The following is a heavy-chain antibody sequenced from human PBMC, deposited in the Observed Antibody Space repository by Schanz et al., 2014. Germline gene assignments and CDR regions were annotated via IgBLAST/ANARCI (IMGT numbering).Heavy chain of an antibody. J-gene: IGHJ6*02. V-gene: IGHV3-30*03. D-gene: IGHD3-10*01. CDR2: ISYDGSSK. CDR3: ARAQGVIRLFYGVDV. CDR1: GFTFRSYG. Sequence: QVQLVESGGGVVQPGRSLRLSCAASGFTFRSYGMHWVRQAPGKGLEWVALISYDGSSKNHADSVQGRFTISRDNSMNTVYLQMNSLRSDDAAVYYCARAQGVIRLFYGVDVWGQGTTVTVS.